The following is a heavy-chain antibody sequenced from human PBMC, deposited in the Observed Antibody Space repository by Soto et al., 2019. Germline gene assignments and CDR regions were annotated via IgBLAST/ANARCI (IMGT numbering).Heavy chain of an antibody. Sequence: GASVKVSCKASGGTFSSYAISWVRQAPGQGLEWMGGIIPIFGTANYAQKFQGRVTITADESTSTAYMELSSLRSEDTAVYYCARGGDSQYSSSYYYYGMDVWGQGTTVTVSS. D-gene: IGHD6-6*01. J-gene: IGHJ6*02. CDR2: IIPIFGTA. V-gene: IGHV1-69*13. CDR1: GGTFSSYA. CDR3: ARGGDSQYSSSYYYYGMDV.